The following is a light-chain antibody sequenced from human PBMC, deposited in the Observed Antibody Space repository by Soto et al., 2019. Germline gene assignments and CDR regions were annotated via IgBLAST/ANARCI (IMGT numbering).Light chain of an antibody. Sequence: EIVLTHPPGTLALSPGERATLSCRASQSCSNTYLAWYQKKPRQAPTLLIFCVSSRATGMPDRFSDSGSGTDFSLTIGGLAPGDFAVYYCLNYGTLAYSCGEGTKLEIK. J-gene: IGKJ2*03. CDR3: LNYGTLAYS. CDR2: CVS. V-gene: IGKV3-20*01. CDR1: QSCSNTY.